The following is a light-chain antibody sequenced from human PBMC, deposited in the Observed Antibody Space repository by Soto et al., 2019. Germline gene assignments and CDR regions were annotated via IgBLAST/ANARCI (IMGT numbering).Light chain of an antibody. CDR1: QGISSW. CDR3: QQYYSYPLT. CDR2: AAS. Sequence: DIQMTHSPSTLSASVGDRATITFRASQGISSWLAWYQQKPGKAPKLLIYAASSLQSGVPSRFSGSGSGTDFTLTISCLQSEDFATYYCQQYYSYPLTFGGGTKVDI. J-gene: IGKJ4*01. V-gene: IGKV1D-16*01.